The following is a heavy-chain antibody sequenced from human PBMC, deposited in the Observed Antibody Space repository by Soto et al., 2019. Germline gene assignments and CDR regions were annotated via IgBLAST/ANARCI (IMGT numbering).Heavy chain of an antibody. Sequence: EVQLVESGGDLVKPGGSLRLSCAASGFIFSHAWFHWVRQPPGKGLELVGRVKNNGGATDYAASVKCRFTISRDDSKDTVYLQMTSVRTEDTAICYCAADLGPAYDSNNRFDPWCQGTLVTVSS. CDR2: VKNNGGAT. CDR1: GFIFSHAW. J-gene: IGHJ5*02. V-gene: IGHV3-15*07. CDR3: AADLGPAYDSNNRFDP. D-gene: IGHD2-21*01.